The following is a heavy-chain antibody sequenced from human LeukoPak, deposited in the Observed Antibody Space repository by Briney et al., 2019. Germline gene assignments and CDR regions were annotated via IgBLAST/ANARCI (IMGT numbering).Heavy chain of an antibody. Sequence: SVKVSCKASGGTFSSYAISWVRQAPGQGLEWMGGIIPIFGTANYAQKFQGRVTITADESMSTAYMELSSLRSEDTAVYYCARDRGFLEWFGYYYYMDAWAKGPRSPSP. CDR2: IIPIFGTA. CDR3: ARDRGFLEWFGYYYYMDA. J-gene: IGHJ6*03. V-gene: IGHV1-69*13. D-gene: IGHD3-3*01. CDR1: GGTFSSYA.